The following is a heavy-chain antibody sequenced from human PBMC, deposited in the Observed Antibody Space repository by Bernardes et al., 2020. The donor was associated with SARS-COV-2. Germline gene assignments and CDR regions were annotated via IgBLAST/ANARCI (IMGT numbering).Heavy chain of an antibody. CDR3: ARDTHSRERADW. D-gene: IGHD3-9*01. V-gene: IGHV3-66*01. CDR2: IDGDGSGCT. J-gene: IGHJ4*02. CDR1: GFTVNNNY. Sequence: GGSLRLSCTVSGFTVNNNYMSWVCQAPGKGLEWVSVIDGDGSGCTYYAESVKGRFTVSRDSSKNTLYLQMNDLRAEDTAMYYCARDTHSRERADWWGQGTLVTVSS.